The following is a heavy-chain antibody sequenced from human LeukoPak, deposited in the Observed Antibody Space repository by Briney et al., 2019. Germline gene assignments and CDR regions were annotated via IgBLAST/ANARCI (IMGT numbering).Heavy chain of an antibody. J-gene: IGHJ4*02. CDR1: GYTITSYA. CDR2: INTNTGNP. CDR3: ARELTYYYDSSGYGGVDY. V-gene: IGHV7-4-1*02. Sequence: ASVKVSCKASGYTITSYAMNWVRQAPGQGLEWMGWINTNTGNPTYAQGFTGRFVFSLDTSVSTAYLQISSLKAEDTAVYYCARELTYYYDSSGYGGVDYWGQGTLVTVSS. D-gene: IGHD3-22*01.